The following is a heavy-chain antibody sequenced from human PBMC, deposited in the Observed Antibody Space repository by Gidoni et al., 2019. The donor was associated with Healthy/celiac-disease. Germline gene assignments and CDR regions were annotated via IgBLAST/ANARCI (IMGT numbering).Heavy chain of an antibody. D-gene: IGHD4-17*01. Sequence: QLQLQESGPGLVTPSETLSLTCTVSGGSISSSSYYWGWIRQPPGKGLEWIGSIYYSWSTYYNPSLKSRVTISGDTFKNQFSLKLSSVTAADTAVDYCATCSTVTTFYFDYWGQGTLVTVSS. J-gene: IGHJ4*02. CDR1: GGSISSSSYY. CDR2: IYYSWST. CDR3: ATCSTVTTFYFDY. V-gene: IGHV4-39*01.